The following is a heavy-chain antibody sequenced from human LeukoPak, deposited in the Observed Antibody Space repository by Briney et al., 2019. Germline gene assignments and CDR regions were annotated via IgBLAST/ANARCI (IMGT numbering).Heavy chain of an antibody. J-gene: IGHJ4*02. Sequence: ASVKVSCKASGYTFTSYGINWVRQAPGQGLEWMGWISAYNGNTNYAQKLQGRVTMTTDTSTSTAYMELRSLRSDDTAVYYCARLMGIAAADLYYFDYWGQGTLVTVSS. CDR2: ISAYNGNT. D-gene: IGHD6-13*01. CDR1: GYTFTSYG. CDR3: ARLMGIAAADLYYFDY. V-gene: IGHV1-18*01.